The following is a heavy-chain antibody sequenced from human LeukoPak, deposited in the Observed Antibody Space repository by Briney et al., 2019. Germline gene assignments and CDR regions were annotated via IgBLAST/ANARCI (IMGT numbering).Heavy chain of an antibody. CDR2: INPNSGGT. V-gene: IGHV1-2*02. Sequence: ASVKVSCKASGYTFTGYYMHWVRQAPGQGLEWMGWINPNSGGTNYAQKFQGRVTMTRDTSISTAYMELSSLRSEDTAVYYCARGRDSLWFGESPKGGEFDYWGQGTLVTVSS. D-gene: IGHD3-10*01. CDR1: GYTFTGYY. CDR3: ARGRDSLWFGESPKGGEFDY. J-gene: IGHJ4*02.